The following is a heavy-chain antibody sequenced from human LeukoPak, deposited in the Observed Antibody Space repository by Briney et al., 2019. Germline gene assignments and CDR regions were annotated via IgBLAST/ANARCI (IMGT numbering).Heavy chain of an antibody. CDR2: IWYDGSNK. CDR1: GFTFSSYG. V-gene: IGHV3-33*01. D-gene: IGHD3-16*02. J-gene: IGHJ4*02. Sequence: GGSLRLSCAASGFTFSSYGMHWVRQAPGKGLEWVAVIWYDGSNKYYADSVKGRFTISRDNSKNTLYLQMNSLRAEDTAVYYCASMTTYYDYVWGSYRPYYFDYWGQGTLVTISS. CDR3: ASMTTYYDYVWGSYRPYYFDY.